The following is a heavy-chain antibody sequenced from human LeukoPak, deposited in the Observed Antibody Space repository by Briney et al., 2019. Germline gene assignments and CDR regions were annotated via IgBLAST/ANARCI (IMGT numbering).Heavy chain of an antibody. J-gene: IGHJ6*02. V-gene: IGHV4-59*08. CDR2: IYYSGNT. CDR3: ARHWYSYYYGMDV. D-gene: IGHD6-13*01. CDR1: GGSISSYY. Sequence: ASETLSLTCTVSGGSISSYYWSWLRQPPGKGLEGFGYIYYSGNTKYNPSLRSRVTISVNTSKNQFSLKLSSVTAADTAVYYCARHWYSYYYGMDVWGQGTTVTVSS.